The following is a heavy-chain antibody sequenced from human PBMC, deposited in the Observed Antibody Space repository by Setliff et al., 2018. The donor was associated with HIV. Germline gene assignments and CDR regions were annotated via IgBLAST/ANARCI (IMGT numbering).Heavy chain of an antibody. CDR1: GGTFSSYA. CDR3: ARDLKSQEGYCSGGYYSN. D-gene: IGHD2-15*01. V-gene: IGHV1-69*06. CDR2: IIPIFGTT. J-gene: IGHJ4*02. Sequence: ASVKVSCKASGGTFSSYAISWVRQAPGQGLEWMGGIIPIFGTTNYAQKFQGRVTITADKSTSTAYMELSSLRSEDTAVYYCARDLKSQEGYCSGGYYSNWGQGTLVTVSS.